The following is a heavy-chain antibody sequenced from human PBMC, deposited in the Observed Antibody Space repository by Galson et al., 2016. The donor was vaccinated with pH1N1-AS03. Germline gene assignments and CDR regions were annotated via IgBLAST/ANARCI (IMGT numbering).Heavy chain of an antibody. D-gene: IGHD6-13*01. V-gene: IGHV3-15*01. CDR1: GFTFTNAW. CDR2: IKGKRDGGAT. J-gene: IGHJ4*02. Sequence: SLRLSCAASGFTFTNAWMSWVRQAPGKGLEWVGRIKGKRDGGATEYAGPVKGRFTISRDDSQNTLYLQMSSLKIEDTAMYYCTTMSRAAAPNWGQGTLVTVSS. CDR3: TTMSRAAAPN.